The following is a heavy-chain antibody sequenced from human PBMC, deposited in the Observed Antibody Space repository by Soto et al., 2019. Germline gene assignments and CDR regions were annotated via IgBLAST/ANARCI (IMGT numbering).Heavy chain of an antibody. J-gene: IGHJ6*02. CDR3: AKGGSPRDIVVVPAALDYYYYGMDV. Sequence: LRLSCAASGFTFDDYAMHWVRQAPGKGLEWVSGISWNSGSIGYADSVKGRFTISRDNAKNSLYLQMNSLRAEDTALYYCAKGGSPRDIVVVPAALDYYYYGMDVWGQGTTVTVSS. CDR1: GFTFDDYA. D-gene: IGHD2-2*01. V-gene: IGHV3-9*01. CDR2: ISWNSGSI.